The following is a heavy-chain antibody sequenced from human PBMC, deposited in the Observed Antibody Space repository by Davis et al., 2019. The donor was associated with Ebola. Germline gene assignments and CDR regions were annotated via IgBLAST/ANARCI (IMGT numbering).Heavy chain of an antibody. CDR1: RFTFSIYG. J-gene: IGHJ4*02. D-gene: IGHD1-26*01. Sequence: PGGSLRLSCATSRFTFSIYGMHWVRQGPGKGLEWVAFIHYDGSKKHYADSVKGRFTISRDNPRNTLYLQMNSLTTEDTALYYCAKEGRFGGNYPFDYWGQGTPVTVSS. CDR3: AKEGRFGGNYPFDY. CDR2: IHYDGSKK. V-gene: IGHV3-30*02.